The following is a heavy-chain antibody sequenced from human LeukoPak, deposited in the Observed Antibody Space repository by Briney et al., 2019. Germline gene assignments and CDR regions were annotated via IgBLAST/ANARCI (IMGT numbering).Heavy chain of an antibody. CDR1: GYTFTNYA. CDR3: ARTNWNDVVKLDP. CDR2: ISAYNGNT. Sequence: GASVKVSCKASGYTFTNYAMNWVRQAPGQGLEWMGWISAYNGNTNYAQKLQGRVTMTTDTSTSTAYMELRSLRSDDTAVYYCARTNWNDVVKLDPWGQGTLVTVSS. V-gene: IGHV1-18*01. D-gene: IGHD1-1*01. J-gene: IGHJ5*02.